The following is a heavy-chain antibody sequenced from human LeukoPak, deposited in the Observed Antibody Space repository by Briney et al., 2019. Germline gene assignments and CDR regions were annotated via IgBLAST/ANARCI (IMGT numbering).Heavy chain of an antibody. J-gene: IGHJ6*02. D-gene: IGHD3-22*01. CDR1: GYTFTSYA. Sequence: GASVNVSCTASGYTFTSYAMNWVRQAPGQGLEWMGWINTNTGNPTYAQGFTGRFVFSLDTSVSTAYLQISSLKAEDTAVYYCARSGVNYYDSSFHYYYYGMDVWGQGTTVTVSS. CDR2: INTNTGNP. CDR3: ARSGVNYYDSSFHYYYYGMDV. V-gene: IGHV7-4-1*02.